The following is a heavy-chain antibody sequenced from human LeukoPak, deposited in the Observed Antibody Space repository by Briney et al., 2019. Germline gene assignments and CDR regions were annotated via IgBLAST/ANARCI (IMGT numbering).Heavy chain of an antibody. V-gene: IGHV1-69*05. D-gene: IGHD3-10*01. CDR1: GGTFSSYA. CDR2: IIPIFGTA. Sequence: SVKVSCRASGGTFSSYAISWVRQAPGQGLEWMGGIIPIFGTANYAQKSQGRVTITTDESTSTAYMELSSLRSEDTAVYYCARGSSRGKYYYYYVDVWGKGTTVTVSS. J-gene: IGHJ6*03. CDR3: ARGSSRGKYYYYYVDV.